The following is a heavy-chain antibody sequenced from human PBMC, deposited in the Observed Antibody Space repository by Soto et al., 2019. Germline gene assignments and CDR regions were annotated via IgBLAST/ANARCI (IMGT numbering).Heavy chain of an antibody. Sequence: PSETLSLTCTVSGGSISSYYWSWIRQPPGKGLEWIGYIYYSGSTNYNPSLKSRVTISVDTSKNQFSLKLSSVTAADTAVYYCARRYGWAFDIWGQEKMVTVSS. V-gene: IGHV4-59*08. CDR1: GGSISSYY. D-gene: IGHD3-16*01. CDR3: ARRYGWAFDI. J-gene: IGHJ3*02. CDR2: IYYSGST.